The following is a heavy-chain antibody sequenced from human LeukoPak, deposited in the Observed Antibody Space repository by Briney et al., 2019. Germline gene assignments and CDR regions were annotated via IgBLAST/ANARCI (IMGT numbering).Heavy chain of an antibody. CDR1: GGTFSSYA. D-gene: IGHD6-13*01. CDR3: ARPTGYSSSWYYFDY. CDR2: IIPILGIA. Sequence: SVKVSCKASGGTFSSYAISWVRQAPGQGLEWMGRIIPILGIANYAQKFQGRVTITADKSTSTAYMELSSLRSEDTAVYYCARPTGYSSSWYYFDYWGQGTLVTVSS. J-gene: IGHJ4*02. V-gene: IGHV1-69*04.